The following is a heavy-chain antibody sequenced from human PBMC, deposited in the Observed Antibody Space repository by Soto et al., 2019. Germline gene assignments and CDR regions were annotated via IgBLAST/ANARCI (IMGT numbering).Heavy chain of an antibody. CDR3: AKGGKQLWSNFDY. D-gene: IGHD5-18*01. Sequence: GGSLRLSCAASGFTFSSYGMHWVRQAPGKGLEWVAVISYDGSNKYYADSVKGRSTISRDNSKNTLYLQMNSLRAEDTAVYYCAKGGKQLWSNFDYWGQGTLVTVSS. V-gene: IGHV3-30*18. CDR2: ISYDGSNK. CDR1: GFTFSSYG. J-gene: IGHJ4*02.